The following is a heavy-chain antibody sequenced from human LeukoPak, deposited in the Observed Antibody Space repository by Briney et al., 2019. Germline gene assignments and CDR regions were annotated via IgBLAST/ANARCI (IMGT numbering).Heavy chain of an antibody. CDR3: AEPEGGYYDIRPD. V-gene: IGHV3-23*01. Sequence: GGSLRLSCAASGFTFSSYAMSWVRQAPGKGLEWVSAISGSGGSTYYADSVKGRFTISRDNSKNTLYLQMNSLGAEDTAVYYCAEPEGGYYDIRPDWGQGTLVTVSS. J-gene: IGHJ4*02. D-gene: IGHD3-22*01. CDR2: ISGSGGST. CDR1: GFTFSSYA.